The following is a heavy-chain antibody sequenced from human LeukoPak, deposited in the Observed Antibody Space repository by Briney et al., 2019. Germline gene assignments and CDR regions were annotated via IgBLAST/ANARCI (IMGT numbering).Heavy chain of an antibody. CDR2: IYPGDSDT. CDR1: GYSFTSYW. J-gene: IGHJ5*02. CDR3: ARFYSSFELSQSWFDP. V-gene: IGHV5-51*01. Sequence: GESLKISCKGSGYSFTSYWIGWVRQMPGKGLEWMGIIYPGDSDTRYSPSLQGQVTISADKSISTAYLQWSSLKASDTAMYYCARFYSSFELSQSWFDPWGQGTLVTVSS. D-gene: IGHD6-6*01.